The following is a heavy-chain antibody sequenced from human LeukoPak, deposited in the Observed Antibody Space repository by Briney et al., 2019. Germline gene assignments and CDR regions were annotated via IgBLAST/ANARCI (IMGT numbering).Heavy chain of an antibody. CDR3: AKGFPTRGYFDS. Sequence: PGGSLRLSCAASGFTFSSYGMAWVRQAPGKGLEWVSGISDSGGSTYYADSVKGRFSISRDNSKNTLNLQMNSLGVEDTAVYYCAKGFPTRGYFDSWGQGILVIVSS. CDR1: GFTFSSYG. D-gene: IGHD5-12*01. J-gene: IGHJ4*02. V-gene: IGHV3-23*01. CDR2: ISDSGGST.